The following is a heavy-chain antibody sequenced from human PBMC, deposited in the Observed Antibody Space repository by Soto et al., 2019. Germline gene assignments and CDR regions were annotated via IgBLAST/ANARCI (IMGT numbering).Heavy chain of an antibody. CDR1: GFSLSTSGVG. CDR2: IYWDDDK. Sequence: QITLKESGPTLVKPTQTLTLTCTFSGFSLSTSGVGVGWIRQPPGKALEWLALIYWDDDKRYSPSLKSRLTITKDTSKNQVVLTMTNMDPVDTATYYWAHYPLGKGSGTPWVDPWGQGTLVTVSS. J-gene: IGHJ5*02. D-gene: IGHD3-10*01. CDR3: AHYPLGKGSGTPWVDP. V-gene: IGHV2-5*02.